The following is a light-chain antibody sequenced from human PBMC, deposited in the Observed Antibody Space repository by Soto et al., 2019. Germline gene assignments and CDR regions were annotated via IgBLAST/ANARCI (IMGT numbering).Light chain of an antibody. CDR1: QSVSSSY. CDR2: GAS. V-gene: IGKV3-20*01. Sequence: EMVLTQSPGTLSLYTGERATLSCRASQSVSSSYLAWYQQKPGQAPRLLIYGASSRATGIPDRFSGSGSGTDFTLTISRLEPEDFAVYYCQQYGSSPQWTFGQGTKVDIK. J-gene: IGKJ1*01. CDR3: QQYGSSPQWT.